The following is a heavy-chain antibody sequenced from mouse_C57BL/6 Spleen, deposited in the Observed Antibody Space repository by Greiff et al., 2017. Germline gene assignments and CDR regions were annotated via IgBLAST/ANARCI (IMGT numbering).Heavy chain of an antibody. CDR3: ARHDYDEGYAY. CDR2: IDPEDGET. CDR1: GFNITDYY. D-gene: IGHD2-4*01. Sequence: EVQGVESGAELVKPGASVKLSCTASGFNITDYYMHWVKQRTEQGLEWIGRIDPEDGETKYAPKFQGKATITADTSSNTAYLQLSSLTSEDTAVYYCARHDYDEGYAYWGQGTLVTVSA. V-gene: IGHV14-2*01. J-gene: IGHJ3*01.